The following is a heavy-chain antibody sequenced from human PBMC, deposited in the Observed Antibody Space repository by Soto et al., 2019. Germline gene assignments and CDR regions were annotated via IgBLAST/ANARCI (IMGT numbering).Heavy chain of an antibody. D-gene: IGHD5-12*01. CDR1: GDSISAYS. J-gene: IGHJ4*02. Sequence: PSETVSLTCTVSGDSISAYSWSWVRQPPGKGLEWIGNIHYNGNTKYNPSLKSRVTMSADTSKNQFSLKLISVTAADTAKYFCAREGNLGRWLQPLDFWGQGTLVTVSS. V-gene: IGHV4-59*01. CDR2: IHYNGNT. CDR3: AREGNLGRWLQPLDF.